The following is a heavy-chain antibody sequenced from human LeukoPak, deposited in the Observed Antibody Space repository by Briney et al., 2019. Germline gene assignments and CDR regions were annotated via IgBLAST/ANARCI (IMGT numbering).Heavy chain of an antibody. CDR2: VYYSGST. CDR1: GGSISSSSYY. CDR3: AREPSWT. Sequence: SETLSLTCTVSGGSISSSSYYWGWIRQPPGKALEWIGRVYYSGSTYYDPSLKSRVTISVDTSKNQFSLKLRSVTAADTAVYYCAREPSWTWGQGTLVTVSS. D-gene: IGHD1-14*01. V-gene: IGHV4-39*01. J-gene: IGHJ1*01.